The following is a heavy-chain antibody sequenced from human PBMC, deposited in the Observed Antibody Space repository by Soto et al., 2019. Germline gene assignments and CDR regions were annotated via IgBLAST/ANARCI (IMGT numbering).Heavy chain of an antibody. J-gene: IGHJ6*02. D-gene: IGHD6-6*01. CDR1: SDSMNSGGYY. Sequence: QVQLQESGTGLVKPSQTLSLTCSVSSDSMNSGGYYWSWIRPHPGKGLEWIGYIYSNGDTYYNPSLKSRVIISVDTSKNQFSLNLTSVTAADTAVYYCARRGGSSSGYYYYAMDVWGQGTTVTGSS. CDR3: ARRGGSSSGYYYYAMDV. V-gene: IGHV4-31*03. CDR2: IYSNGDT.